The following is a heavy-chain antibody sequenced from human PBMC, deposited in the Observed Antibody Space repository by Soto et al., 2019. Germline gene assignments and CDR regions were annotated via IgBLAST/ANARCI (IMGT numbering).Heavy chain of an antibody. CDR3: AKGRSYYYYYGVDV. CDR2: IDMDGSST. CDR1: GFIFSSDW. V-gene: IGHV3-74*01. Sequence: PGGSLRLSCAASGFIFSSDWMHWVRQAPGKGLVWISRIDMDGSSTSYADSVKGRFTISRDNSKSTLYLQMNSLRAEDTALYYCAKGRSYYYYYGVDVWGQGTTVTVSS. J-gene: IGHJ6*02.